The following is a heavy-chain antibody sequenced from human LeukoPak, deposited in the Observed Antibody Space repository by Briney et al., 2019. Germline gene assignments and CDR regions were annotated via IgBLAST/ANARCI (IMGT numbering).Heavy chain of an antibody. V-gene: IGHV4-59*01. CDR2: IYYTGST. CDR1: DGSISGYY. Sequence: SETLSLTCSVSDGSISGYYWSWIRQPPGKGLEWIGYIYYTGSTNYNPSLKSRVTMSVDTSKNHFSLKLSPVTAADTAVYYCARGTVTTYFFDYWGQGTLVTVSS. D-gene: IGHD4-17*01. CDR3: ARGTVTTYFFDY. J-gene: IGHJ4*02.